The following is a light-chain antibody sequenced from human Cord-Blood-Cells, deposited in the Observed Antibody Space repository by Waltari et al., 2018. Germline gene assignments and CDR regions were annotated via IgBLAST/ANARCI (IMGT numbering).Light chain of an antibody. CDR3: SSYTSSSTLV. V-gene: IGLV2-14*01. CDR2: DVS. J-gene: IGLJ1*01. CDR1: SSDVGGYNY. Sequence: QSALTQPASVSGSPGQSITISCTGTSSDVGGYNYVSWYQQHPGKAPKLMIYDVSNRPSGVPNRCSVSKSGTTASLTISGLQAEDEADYYCSSYTSSSTLVFGTGTKVTVL.